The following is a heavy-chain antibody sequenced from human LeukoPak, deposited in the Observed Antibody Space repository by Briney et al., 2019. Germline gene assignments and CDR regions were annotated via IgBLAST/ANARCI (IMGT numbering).Heavy chain of an antibody. CDR2: IYYSGST. CDR3: ARGVAAAGLDP. CDR1: GFTFSSYS. J-gene: IGHJ5*02. V-gene: IGHV4-59*01. Sequence: GSLRLSCAASGFTFSSYSMNWVRQAPGKGLEWIGYIYYSGSTNYNPSLKSRVTISVDTSKNQFSLKLSSVTAADTAVYYCARGVAAAGLDPWGQGTLVTVSS. D-gene: IGHD6-13*01.